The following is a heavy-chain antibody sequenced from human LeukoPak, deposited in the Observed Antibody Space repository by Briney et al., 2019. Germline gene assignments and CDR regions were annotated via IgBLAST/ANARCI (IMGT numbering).Heavy chain of an antibody. V-gene: IGHV3-13*01. CDR1: GFTFNIYD. J-gene: IGHJ1*01. Sequence: GGSLRLSCAASGFTFNIYDMHWVRQTTEKRLEWVSGIGTAGDTYYPGSVKGRFTISRENARNSFYLQMNSLRVEDTAVYYCLLIILGGSSQKWGQGTLVTVSS. CDR2: IGTAGDT. D-gene: IGHD3-3*01. CDR3: LLIILGGSSQK.